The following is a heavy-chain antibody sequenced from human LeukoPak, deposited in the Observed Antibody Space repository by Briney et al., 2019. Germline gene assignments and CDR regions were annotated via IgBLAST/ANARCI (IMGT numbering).Heavy chain of an antibody. Sequence: GGSLRLSCAASGFGFSGNAMHWVRQAPGKGLEGVAFIPFDRSDTYCGDSVKGRFTISRDNSKNTVYLQMNSLRAEDTAGYYCAKDLVGATGGYYFDYWGQGTLVTVSS. J-gene: IGHJ4*02. D-gene: IGHD1-26*01. CDR1: GFGFSGNA. CDR3: AKDLVGATGGYYFDY. V-gene: IGHV3-30*02. CDR2: IPFDRSDT.